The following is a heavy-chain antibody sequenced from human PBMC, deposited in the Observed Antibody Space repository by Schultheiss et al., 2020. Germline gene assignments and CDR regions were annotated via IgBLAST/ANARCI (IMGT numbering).Heavy chain of an antibody. D-gene: IGHD2-15*01. CDR1: GGSISSGDYY. V-gene: IGHV4-30-4*01. CDR2: IYYSGST. J-gene: IGHJ6*02. CDR3: ARVVAATRYETPYGMDV. Sequence: SETLSLTCTVPGGSISSGDYYWSWIRQPPGKGLEWIGYIYYSGSTYYNPSLKSRVTISVDTSKNQFSLKLSSVTAADTAVYYCARVVAATRYETPYGMDVWGQGTTVTVSS.